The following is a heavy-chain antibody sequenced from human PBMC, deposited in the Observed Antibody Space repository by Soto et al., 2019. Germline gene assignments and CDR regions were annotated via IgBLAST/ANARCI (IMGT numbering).Heavy chain of an antibody. CDR1: GFTFSSYG. CDR3: AKEGQYYDILTGYRSYYGMDV. CDR2: ISYDGSNK. V-gene: IGHV3-30*18. D-gene: IGHD3-9*01. J-gene: IGHJ6*02. Sequence: QVQLVESGGGVVQPGRSLRLSCAASGFTFSSYGMHWVRQALGKGLEWVAVISYDGSNKYYADSVKGRFTISRDNSKNTLYLQMNSLRAEDTALYYCAKEGQYYDILTGYRSYYGMDVWGQGTTVTVSS.